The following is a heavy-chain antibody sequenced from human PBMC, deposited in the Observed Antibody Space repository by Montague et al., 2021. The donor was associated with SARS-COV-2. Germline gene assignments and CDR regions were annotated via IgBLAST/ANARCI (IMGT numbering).Heavy chain of an antibody. Sequence: SLRLSCAASGFTFSDYWMHWIRQAPGKGLVWVSRINSDGSSTTYADSVKGRFTISRDNAKNTLYLQMNSLRVEDTALYSCARGGPISGLGYSTMDVWGQGTTVTVSS. D-gene: IGHD2-15*01. CDR2: INSDGSST. J-gene: IGHJ6*02. CDR1: GFTFSDYW. V-gene: IGHV3-74*01. CDR3: ARGGPISGLGYSTMDV.